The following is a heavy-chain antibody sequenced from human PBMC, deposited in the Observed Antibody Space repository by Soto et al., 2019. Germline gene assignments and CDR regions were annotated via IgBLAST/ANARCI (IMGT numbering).Heavy chain of an antibody. Sequence: GGSLRLSCVASGFTFSGYWMHWVRQAPGKGLVWVSRINSNSNTTKYADSVKGRFTISRDNAKNTVYLQINSLRDEDTAVYYCARENYDFWSGYYLDYWGQGTLVTVSS. D-gene: IGHD3-3*01. CDR1: GFTFSGYW. CDR2: INSNSNTT. J-gene: IGHJ4*02. CDR3: ARENYDFWSGYYLDY. V-gene: IGHV3-74*03.